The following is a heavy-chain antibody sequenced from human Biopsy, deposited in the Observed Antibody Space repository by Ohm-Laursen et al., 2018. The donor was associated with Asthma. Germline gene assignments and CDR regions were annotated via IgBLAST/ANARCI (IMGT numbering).Heavy chain of an antibody. J-gene: IGHJ4*02. D-gene: IGHD4-17*01. CDR1: GYSLTDLS. V-gene: IGHV1-24*01. CDR2: HDHEEGGT. Sequence: ASVKVSCKLSGYSLTDLSMHWVRQAPGQGPEWMGGHDHEEGGTVNARRFQGRVTMTEDTSTDTAYMELSSLSSDDTAVYYCASDFPKDYVRYNFQFWGPGTLVTVSS. CDR3: ASDFPKDYVRYNFQF.